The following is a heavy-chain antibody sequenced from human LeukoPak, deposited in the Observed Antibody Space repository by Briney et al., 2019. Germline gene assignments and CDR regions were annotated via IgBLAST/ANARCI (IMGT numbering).Heavy chain of an antibody. CDR3: ARLGPGATLDY. J-gene: IGHJ4*02. V-gene: IGHV4-59*01. CDR2: IYYSGST. D-gene: IGHD1-26*01. Sequence: PSETLSLTCTVSGGSISSYYWSWIRQPPGKGLEWIGYIYYSGSTNYNPSLKSRVTIPVDTSKNQSSLKLSSVTAADTAVYYCARLGPGATLDYWGQGTLVTVSS. CDR1: GGSISSYY.